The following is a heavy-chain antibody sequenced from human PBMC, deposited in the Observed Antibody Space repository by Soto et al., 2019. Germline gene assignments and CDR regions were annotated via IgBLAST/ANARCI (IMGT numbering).Heavy chain of an antibody. V-gene: IGHV4-30-2*01. Sequence: PSETLSLTCAVSGGSISSGGYSWSWIWQPPGKGLEWIGYIYHSGSTYYNPSLKSRVTISVDRSKNQFFLKLSSATAAATAVYYCGRLLWSHFNWFDPWGQGTLVTVSS. CDR3: GRLLWSHFNWFDP. D-gene: IGHD3-10*01. CDR1: GGSISSGGYS. CDR2: IYHSGST. J-gene: IGHJ5*02.